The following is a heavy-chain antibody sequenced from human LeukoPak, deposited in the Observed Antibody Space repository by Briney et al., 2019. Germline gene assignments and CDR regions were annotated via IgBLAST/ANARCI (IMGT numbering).Heavy chain of an antibody. D-gene: IGHD3-10*01. J-gene: IGHJ4*02. CDR2: INPNSGDT. Sequence: ASMKVSCKASGYTFTGYYMHWVRQAPGQGLEWMGWINPNSGDTNYAQKFQGRVTMTRDTSISTAYMELTRLRSDDTAVYYCARYGSGSYYTLAYWGQGTLVTVSS. CDR1: GYTFTGYY. CDR3: ARYGSGSYYTLAY. V-gene: IGHV1-2*02.